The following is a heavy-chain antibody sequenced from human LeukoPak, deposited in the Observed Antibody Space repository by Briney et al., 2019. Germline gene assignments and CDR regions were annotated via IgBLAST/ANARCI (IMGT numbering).Heavy chain of an antibody. V-gene: IGHV4-34*01. D-gene: IGHD6-19*01. CDR1: GGSFSGYY. CDR3: ARDIAVAGTIGY. Sequence: PSETLSLTCAVYGGSFSGYYWSWIRQPPGKGLEWIGEINHSGSTNYNPSLKSRVTISVDKSKNQFSLKLSSVTAADTAVYYCARDIAVAGTIGYWGQGTLVTVSS. CDR2: INHSGST. J-gene: IGHJ4*02.